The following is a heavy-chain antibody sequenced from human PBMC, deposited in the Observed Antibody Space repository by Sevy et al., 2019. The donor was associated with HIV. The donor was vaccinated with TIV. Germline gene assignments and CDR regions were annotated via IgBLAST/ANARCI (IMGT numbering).Heavy chain of an antibody. Sequence: GGSLRLSCAASGFTFSDHYMDWVRQAPGKGLEWVSRTRNKANSYTTEYAASVKGRFTISRDDSKNSLYLQMNSLKTEDTAVYYCARGAYGSGSYYYYFDYWGQGTLVTVSS. V-gene: IGHV3-72*01. CDR2: TRNKANSYTT. CDR1: GFTFSDHY. CDR3: ARGAYGSGSYYYYFDY. J-gene: IGHJ4*02. D-gene: IGHD3-10*01.